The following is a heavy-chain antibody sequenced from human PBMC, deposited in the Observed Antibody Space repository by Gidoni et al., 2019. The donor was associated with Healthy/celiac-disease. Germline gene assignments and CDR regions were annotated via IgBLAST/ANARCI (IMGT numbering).Heavy chain of an antibody. V-gene: IGHV4-38-2*02. CDR2: IYHSGST. J-gene: IGHJ6*02. Sequence: QVQLQESGPGLVKPSETLSLTCTVSGYSISSGYYWGWIRKPPGKGLEWIGSIYHSGSTYYNPSLKSRVTISVDTSTNQFSLKLSSVTAADTAVYYCARDSTRGYYYYYGMDVWGQGTTVTVSS. CDR1: GYSISSGYY. D-gene: IGHD2-15*01. CDR3: ARDSTRGYYYYYGMDV.